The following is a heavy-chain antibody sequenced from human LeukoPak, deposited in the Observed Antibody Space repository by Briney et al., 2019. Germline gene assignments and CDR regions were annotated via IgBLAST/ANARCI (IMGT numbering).Heavy chain of an antibody. V-gene: IGHV1-46*01. CDR2: INPSGGST. D-gene: IGHD5-18*01. J-gene: IGHJ3*02. Sequence: ASVKVSCKASGGTFSSYAISWVRQAPGQGLEWMGIINPSGGSTSYAQKFQGRVTMTRDTSTSTVYMELSSLRSEDTAVYYCAREIAGGYSYGYAPQDAFDIWGQGTMVTVSS. CDR1: GGTFSSYA. CDR3: AREIAGGYSYGYAPQDAFDI.